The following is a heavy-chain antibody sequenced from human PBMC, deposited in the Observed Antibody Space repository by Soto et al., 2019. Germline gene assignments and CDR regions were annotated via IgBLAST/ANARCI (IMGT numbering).Heavy chain of an antibody. CDR1: GYTFTSYD. CDR2: MNPNSGNT. V-gene: IGHV1-8*01. J-gene: IGHJ6*03. CDR3: AARRRSYYYYYMDV. Sequence: ASVKVSCKASGYTFTSYDINWVRQATGQGLEWMGWMNPNSGNTGYAQKFQGRVTMTRNTSISTAYMELSSLRSEDTAVYYCAARRRSYYYYYMDVWGKGATVTVSS.